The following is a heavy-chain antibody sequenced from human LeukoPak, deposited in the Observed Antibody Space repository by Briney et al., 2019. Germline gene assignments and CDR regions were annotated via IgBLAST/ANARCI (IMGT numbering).Heavy chain of an antibody. D-gene: IGHD3-10*01. V-gene: IGHV1-2*02. CDR3: ARDYYGSGSYSRDY. J-gene: IGHJ4*02. CDR2: MKPSTGVT. Sequence: GASVKVSCKASGYTFTDYDIHWARQAPGQGLQWMGWMKPSTGVTNYAQEFQGRVTMTRDTSVGTAHMELNWLTPDDTALYYCARDYYGSGSYSRDYWGQGTLVTVSS. CDR1: GYTFTDYD.